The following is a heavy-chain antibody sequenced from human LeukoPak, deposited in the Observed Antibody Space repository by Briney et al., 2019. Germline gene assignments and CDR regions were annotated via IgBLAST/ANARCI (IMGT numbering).Heavy chain of an antibody. J-gene: IGHJ5*02. V-gene: IGHV1-8*02. CDR3: ARMSYYDRRGDNWFDP. D-gene: IGHD3-22*01. CDR1: GYTFTTYA. Sequence: ASVKVSCQASGYTFTTYAMNWVRQAPGQGLEWMGWMNPNSGNTGYAQKFQGRVTMTRDTSISTAYMELSSLRSEDTAVYYCARMSYYDRRGDNWFDPWGQGTLVIVSS. CDR2: MNPNSGNT.